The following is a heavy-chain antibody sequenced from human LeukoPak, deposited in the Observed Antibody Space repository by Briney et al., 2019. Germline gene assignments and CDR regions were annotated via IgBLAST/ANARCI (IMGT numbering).Heavy chain of an antibody. CDR1: GDSISSFY. D-gene: IGHD6-13*01. J-gene: IGHJ4*02. CDR3: ARDVVAAAGTWDY. Sequence: PSETLSLTCAVYGDSISSFYWTWIRQPAGKGLEWIGRIYTSGSTNYNPSLRSRVTMSVDTSKNKFSLTLSSVTAADTAVYYCARDVVAAAGTWDYWGQGTLVTVSS. V-gene: IGHV4-59*10. CDR2: IYTSGST.